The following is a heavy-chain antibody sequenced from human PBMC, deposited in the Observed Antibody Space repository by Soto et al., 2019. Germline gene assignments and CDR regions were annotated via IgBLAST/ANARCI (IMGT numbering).Heavy chain of an antibody. CDR2: FIPIFVSA. D-gene: IGHD3-10*01. V-gene: IGHV1-69*01. CDR1: GGTVSSYA. CDR3: ARDVSSDTTGFRGYDL. Sequence: QLHLVQSGAEVKKAGSSVKVSCKASGGTVSSYAITWVRQAPGKGLEWMGVFIPIFVSAHYAPKFQGRITITADEYTITAYMELSGLTSEDTAIYYCARDVSSDTTGFRGYDLWGQGTQVTVSS. J-gene: IGHJ4*02.